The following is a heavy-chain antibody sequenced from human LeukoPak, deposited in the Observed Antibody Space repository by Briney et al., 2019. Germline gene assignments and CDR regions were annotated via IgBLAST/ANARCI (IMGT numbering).Heavy chain of an antibody. CDR1: GFTFSSYA. D-gene: IGHD3-16*02. CDR3: ARDRTYYDYVWGSYRYTRALDY. J-gene: IGHJ4*02. CDR2: LCGSGASS. V-gene: IGHV3-23*01. Sequence: GGSLRLSCAASGFTFSSYAMTWVRQSPGKGLAWVSSLCGSGASSYYADSVKGGFTIYRDNVKNSLYLQMNSLKAEDTAVYYCARDRTYYDYVWGSYRYTRALDYWGQGTLVTVSS.